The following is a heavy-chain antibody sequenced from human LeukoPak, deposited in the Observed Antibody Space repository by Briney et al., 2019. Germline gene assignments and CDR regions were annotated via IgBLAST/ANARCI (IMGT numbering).Heavy chain of an antibody. V-gene: IGHV1-2*02. D-gene: IGHD2-2*02. J-gene: IGHJ5*02. Sequence: ASVKVSCKASGYTFTDYYIHWVRQAPGQGLEWMGWINPNNSGTNYAQKFQGRVTMTRDTSISTPYVELSSLRSDDTAVYYCARRFCSSSSCYTVSFDPWGQGTLVTVSS. CDR2: INPNNSGT. CDR3: ARRFCSSSSCYTVSFDP. CDR1: GYTFTDYY.